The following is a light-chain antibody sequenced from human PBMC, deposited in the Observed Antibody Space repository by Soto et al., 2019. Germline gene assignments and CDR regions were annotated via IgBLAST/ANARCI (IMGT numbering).Light chain of an antibody. J-gene: IGLJ2*01. CDR2: EVS. Sequence: QSVLTQPASVSGSPGQSITISCTGTSGDVGGYNYVSWYQQHPGKAPKLMIYEVSNRPSGVSNRFSGSKSGNTASLTISGLQAEDEADYYCSSYTSSSTLVVFGGGTKVTVL. V-gene: IGLV2-14*01. CDR3: SSYTSSSTLVV. CDR1: SGDVGGYNY.